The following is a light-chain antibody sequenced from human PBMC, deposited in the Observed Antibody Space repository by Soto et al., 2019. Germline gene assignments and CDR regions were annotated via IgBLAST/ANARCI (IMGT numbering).Light chain of an antibody. CDR1: QSVTSSY. CDR3: QQYGDSLLT. J-gene: IGKJ4*01. CDR2: GAS. Sequence: EIVLTQSPGTLSLSPGERATLSCRASQSVTSSYLAWYQGKPGQAPRLLIYGASNRATGIPDRFSGSGSGTDFSLTISRLEPEDFAVYYCQQYGDSLLTFGGGTRVEMK. V-gene: IGKV3-20*01.